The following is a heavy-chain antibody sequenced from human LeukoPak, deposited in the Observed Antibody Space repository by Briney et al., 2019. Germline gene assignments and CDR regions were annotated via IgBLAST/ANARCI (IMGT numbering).Heavy chain of an antibody. CDR3: AKRGGLPPLDYYYYYMDV. CDR1: GFTFSNAW. D-gene: IGHD2-21*02. CDR2: IKSKTDGRTT. V-gene: IGHV3-15*01. Sequence: PGGSLRLSCAASGFTFSNAWMSWVRQAPGKGLEWVGRIKSKTDGRTTDYAAPVKGGFTISRDDSKNTLYLQMNSLKTEDTAVYYCAKRGGLPPLDYYYYYMDVWGKGTTVTVSS. J-gene: IGHJ6*03.